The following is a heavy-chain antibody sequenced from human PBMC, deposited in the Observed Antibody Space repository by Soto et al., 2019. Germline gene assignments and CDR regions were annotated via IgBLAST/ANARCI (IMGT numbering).Heavy chain of an antibody. CDR3: ARDRGGITVSSKPLGEWFDP. V-gene: IGHV4-61*08. CDR2: IYYSGTT. D-gene: IGHD3-16*01. J-gene: IGHJ5*02. CDR1: GGSISSGGYY. Sequence: SETLSLTCTVSGGSISSGGYYWSWIRQHPGKGLEWIGYIYYSGTTGYNPSLESRATISLDLPKNQFSLRLTSVTAADTAVYYCARDRGGITVSSKPLGEWFDPWGQGTLVTVSS.